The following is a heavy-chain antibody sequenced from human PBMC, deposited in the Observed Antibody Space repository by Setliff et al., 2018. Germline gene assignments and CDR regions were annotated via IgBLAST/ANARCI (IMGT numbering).Heavy chain of an antibody. J-gene: IGHJ4*02. CDR1: GYTFTSNH. CDR2: INPSGGYT. CDR3: VVNMVGPVTGLDC. V-gene: IGHV1-46*01. Sequence: ASVKVSCKASGYTFTSNHIHWGRQAPGQGLEWMGTINPSGGYTIYAPEFQGRVTMTTDTSTRTAYMELSGLASDDTAIYFCVVNMVGPVTGLDCWGPGTLVTLL. D-gene: IGHD1-26*01.